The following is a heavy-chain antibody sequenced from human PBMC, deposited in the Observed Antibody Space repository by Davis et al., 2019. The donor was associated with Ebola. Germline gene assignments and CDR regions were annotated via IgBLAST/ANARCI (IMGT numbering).Heavy chain of an antibody. Sequence: GESLKISCKGSGYSFTSYWIGWVRQMPGKGLEWMGIIYPGDSETRYSPSFEGQVTFSADKSISTAYLQWSSLKTSDTAMYYCARGPYGDLPPSWYFDLWGRGALVTVSS. J-gene: IGHJ2*01. V-gene: IGHV5-51*01. CDR2: IYPGDSET. CDR1: GYSFTSYW. D-gene: IGHD4-17*01. CDR3: ARGPYGDLPPSWYFDL.